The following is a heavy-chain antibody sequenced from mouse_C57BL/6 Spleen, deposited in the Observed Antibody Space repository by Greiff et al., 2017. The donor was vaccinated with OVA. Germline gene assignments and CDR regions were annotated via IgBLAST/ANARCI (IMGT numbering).Heavy chain of an antibody. Sequence: QVQLQQSGAELVRPGASVTLSCKASGYTFTDYEMHWVKQTPVHGLEWIGAIDPETGGTAYNQKFKGKAILTADKSSSTAYMELRSLTSEDSAVYYCTRTDGSSWFAYWGQGTLVTVSA. CDR1: GYTFTDYE. D-gene: IGHD1-1*01. CDR2: IDPETGGT. V-gene: IGHV1-15*01. CDR3: TRTDGSSWFAY. J-gene: IGHJ3*01.